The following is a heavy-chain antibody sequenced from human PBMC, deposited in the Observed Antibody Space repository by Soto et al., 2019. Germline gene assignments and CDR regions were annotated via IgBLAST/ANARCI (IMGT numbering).Heavy chain of an antibody. Sequence: GASVKVSCKTSGYTFHNYGLSWVRQAPGQGLEWMGWINDYNGNTRYAQKFQGRLTITIDRSTRTAYVELRSLTSDDTAVYFCAREGYYSGSETYSPPRYYGMDVWGQGTTVTVSS. CDR3: AREGYYSGSETYSPPRYYGMDV. D-gene: IGHD3-10*01. CDR1: GYTFHNYG. CDR2: INDYNGNT. J-gene: IGHJ6*02. V-gene: IGHV1-18*01.